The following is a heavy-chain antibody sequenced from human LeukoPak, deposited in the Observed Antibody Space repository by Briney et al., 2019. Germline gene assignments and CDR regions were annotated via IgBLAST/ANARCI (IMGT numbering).Heavy chain of an antibody. Sequence: GGSLRLSCAASGFTFSTYSMNWVRQAPGKGLEWVSSISSSSSYIYYANSVKGRFTISRDNARKSLFLQMNSLRAGDTAVYYCASETTRGYSYGSPTDGFDLWGQGTMVTVSS. CDR2: ISSSSSYI. J-gene: IGHJ3*01. D-gene: IGHD5-18*01. CDR3: ASETTRGYSYGSPTDGFDL. V-gene: IGHV3-21*01. CDR1: GFTFSTYS.